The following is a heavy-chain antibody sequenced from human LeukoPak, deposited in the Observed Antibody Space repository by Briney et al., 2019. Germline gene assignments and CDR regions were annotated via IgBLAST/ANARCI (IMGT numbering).Heavy chain of an antibody. CDR1: GFSFSSYG. CDR2: IRSDGSNK. Sequence: PGGSLRLSCAGSGFSFSSYGMHWVRQAPGKGLEWMAFIRSDGSNKYYADSVKGRFTISRDNSKNTLYLQMNSLRPEDTALYYCAKGTVPAFDEWGQGTRVTVSS. D-gene: IGHD2-2*01. V-gene: IGHV3-30*02. J-gene: IGHJ4*02. CDR3: AKGTVPAFDE.